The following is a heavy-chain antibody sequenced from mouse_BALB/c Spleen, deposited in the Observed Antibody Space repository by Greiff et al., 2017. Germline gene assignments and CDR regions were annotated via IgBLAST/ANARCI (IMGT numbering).Heavy chain of an antibody. Sequence: EVQLQESGPGLVKPSQSLSLTCTVTGYSITSDYAWNWIRQFPGNKLEWMGYISYSGSTSYNPSLKSRISITRDTSKNQFFLQLNSVTTEDTATYYCSAYYDLDYWGQGTSVTVSS. CDR1: GYSITSDYA. V-gene: IGHV3-2*02. CDR2: ISYSGST. CDR3: SAYYDLDY. J-gene: IGHJ4*01.